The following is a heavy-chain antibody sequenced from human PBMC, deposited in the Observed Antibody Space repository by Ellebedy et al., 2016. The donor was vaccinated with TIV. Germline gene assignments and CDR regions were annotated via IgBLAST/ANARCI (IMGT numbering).Heavy chain of an antibody. CDR1: GFSFRSYW. D-gene: IGHD3-16*01. V-gene: IGHV3-7*01. CDR3: ARRGSYGDYAVQVNSWFDS. Sequence: GESLKISCVASGFSFRSYWMSWVRQAPGKGLEWVANIYQDGSEQYYVDSVKGRFAISRDNARNSLYLQMNSLRAEDTAVYYYARRGSYGDYAVQVNSWFDSWGQGTLVTVSS. CDR2: IYQDGSEQ. J-gene: IGHJ5*01.